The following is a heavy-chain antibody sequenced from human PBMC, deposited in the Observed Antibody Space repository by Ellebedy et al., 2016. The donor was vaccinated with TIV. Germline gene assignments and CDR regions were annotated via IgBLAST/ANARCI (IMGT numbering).Heavy chain of an antibody. D-gene: IGHD1-26*01. Sequence: GESLKISXVVSGFTFSSYWMSWVRQAPGKGLEWVANLKQDGSEIYYVDSVKGRFTISRDNAKNSLYLQMNSLRAEDTAVYYCVRDKTVGATIFDYWGQGTLVTVSS. V-gene: IGHV3-7*01. CDR1: GFTFSSYW. CDR2: LKQDGSEI. CDR3: VRDKTVGATIFDY. J-gene: IGHJ4*02.